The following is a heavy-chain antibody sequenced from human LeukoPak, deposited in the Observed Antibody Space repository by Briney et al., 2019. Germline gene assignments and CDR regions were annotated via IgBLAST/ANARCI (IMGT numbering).Heavy chain of an antibody. CDR1: GFTVSSNY. J-gene: IGHJ4*02. CDR2: IYSGGST. D-gene: IGHD1-20*01. Sequence: GGSLRLFCAASGFTVSSNYMSWVRQAPGKGLEWVSVIYSGGSTYYADSVKGRFTISRDNSKNTLYLQMNSLRAEDTAVYYCARATLTGEMDYWGQGTLVTVSS. CDR3: ARATLTGEMDY. V-gene: IGHV3-66*02.